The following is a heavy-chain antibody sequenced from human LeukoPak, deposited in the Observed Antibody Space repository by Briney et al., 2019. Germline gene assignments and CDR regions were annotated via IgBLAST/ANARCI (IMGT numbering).Heavy chain of an antibody. CDR2: IRYDGSNK. CDR3: AKVPVGVVDRGYFDY. CDR1: GFTFSSYG. V-gene: IGHV3-30*02. Sequence: GGSLRLSCAASGFTFSSYGMHWVRQAPGKGLEWVAFIRYDGSNKYYADSVKGRFTISRDNSKNTLYLQMNSLRAEDTAVYYCAKVPVGVVDRGYFDYWGQGTLVTVSS. D-gene: IGHD2-2*01. J-gene: IGHJ4*02.